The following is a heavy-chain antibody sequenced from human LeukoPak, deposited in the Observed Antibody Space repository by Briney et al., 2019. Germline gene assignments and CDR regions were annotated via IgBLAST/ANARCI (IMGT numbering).Heavy chain of an antibody. J-gene: IGHJ4*02. D-gene: IGHD4-17*01. CDR3: ARAGHTVSSFDY. CDR1: GGSFSGYY. V-gene: IGHV4-34*01. Sequence: SETLSLTCAVYGGSFSGYYWSWIRQPPGKGLEWIGEINHSGSTNYSPSLKSRVTISVDTSKNQFSLKLSSVTAADTAVYYCARAGHTVSSFDYWGQGTLVTVSS. CDR2: INHSGST.